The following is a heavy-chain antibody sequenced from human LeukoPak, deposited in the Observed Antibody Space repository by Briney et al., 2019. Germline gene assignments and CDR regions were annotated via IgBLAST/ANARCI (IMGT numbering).Heavy chain of an antibody. Sequence: SETLSLTCTVSSGSISSYYWSWIRQPPGKGLEWIGYIYYSGSTNYNPSLKSRVTISVDTSKNQFSLKLSSVTAADTAVYYCARDSPPAYCSGGSCYFDYWGQGTLVTVSS. D-gene: IGHD2-15*01. CDR2: IYYSGST. CDR1: SGSISSYY. CDR3: ARDSPPAYCSGGSCYFDY. V-gene: IGHV4-59*12. J-gene: IGHJ4*02.